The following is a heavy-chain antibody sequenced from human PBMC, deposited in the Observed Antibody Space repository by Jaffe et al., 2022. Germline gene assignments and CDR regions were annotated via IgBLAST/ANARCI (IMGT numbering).Heavy chain of an antibody. V-gene: IGHV4-39*01. D-gene: IGHD2-21*01. J-gene: IGHJ5*02. CDR2: IYYSGST. CDR1: GGSISSSSYY. CDR3: ARHMDGLGSRPVVGNWFDP. Sequence: QLQLQESGPGLVKPSETLSLTCTVSGGSISSSSYYWGWIRQPPGKGLEWIGSIYYSGSTYYNPSLKSRVTISVDTSKNQFSLKLSSVTAADTAVYYCARHMDGLGSRPVVGNWFDPWGQGTLVTVSS.